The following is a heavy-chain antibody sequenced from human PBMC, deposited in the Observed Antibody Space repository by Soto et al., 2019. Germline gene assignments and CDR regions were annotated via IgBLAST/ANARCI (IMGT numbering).Heavy chain of an antibody. V-gene: IGHV3-20*01. CDR3: ARGWMGQYFDY. CDR2: IRWNGATT. Sequence: EVQLVESGGGVVRPGGSLRLSCAASGFTFADYGMSWVRQAPGKGLEWVSGIRWNGATTGYADSVKGRFAMSRDNDKNSLDLQMRSLRVEDTAVYHCARGWMGQYFDYWGQGIPVTVSS. J-gene: IGHJ4*02. D-gene: IGHD1-1*01. CDR1: GFTFADYG.